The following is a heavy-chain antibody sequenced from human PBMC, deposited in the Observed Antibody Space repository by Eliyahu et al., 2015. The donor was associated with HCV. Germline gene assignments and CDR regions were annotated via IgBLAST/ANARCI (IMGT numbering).Heavy chain of an antibody. J-gene: IGHJ6*02. V-gene: IGHV4-61*01. D-gene: IGHD2-8*02. CDR3: ARDRGFQVVYYYGMDV. CDR2: ISYSGST. Sequence: QVQLQESGPGLVKSSETLSLTCTVSGGSVSSGSYYWSWIRQPPGKGLEWIGYISYSGSTDYNPSLKSRITISVDTSKNQFSLKLSSVTAADTAVYYCARDRGFQVVYYYGMDVWGQGTTVTVSS. CDR1: GGSVSSGSYY.